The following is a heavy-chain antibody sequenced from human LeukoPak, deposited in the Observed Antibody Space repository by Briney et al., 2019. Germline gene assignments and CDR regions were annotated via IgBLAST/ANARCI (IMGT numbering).Heavy chain of an antibody. Sequence: GGSLRLSCAASGFTVSSNYMSWVRQAPGKGLEWVSVIYSGGSTYYADSVKGRFTISRDNSKNTLYLQMNSLRAEDTAVYYCAKGVYSSRDFAFDIWGQGTMVTVSS. V-gene: IGHV3-53*01. J-gene: IGHJ3*02. CDR1: GFTVSSNY. CDR3: AKGVYSSRDFAFDI. D-gene: IGHD6-19*01. CDR2: IYSGGST.